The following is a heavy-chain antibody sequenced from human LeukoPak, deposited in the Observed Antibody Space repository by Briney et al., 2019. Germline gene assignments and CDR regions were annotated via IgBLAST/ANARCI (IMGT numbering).Heavy chain of an antibody. Sequence: SETLSLTCAVYGGSFSGYCWSWIRQPPGKGLEWIGEINHSGSTNYNPSLKSRVTISVDTSKNQFSLKLSSVTAADTAVYYCARGHITIFGVEANPNWFDPWGQGTLVTVSS. J-gene: IGHJ5*02. CDR1: GGSFSGYC. D-gene: IGHD3-3*01. V-gene: IGHV4-34*01. CDR3: ARGHITIFGVEANPNWFDP. CDR2: INHSGST.